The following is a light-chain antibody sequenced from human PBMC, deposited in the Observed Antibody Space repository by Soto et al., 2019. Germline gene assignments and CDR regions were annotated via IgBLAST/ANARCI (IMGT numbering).Light chain of an antibody. Sequence: TVMTQSPGTLSLSPGERATLSCRASPSVSSGYLAWYQQKPGQAPSLLIFGASNRATGIPDRFTGSGSGTDFTLTISRLEPEDFAVYYCQQYGISQNTFGQGTILEIK. CDR1: PSVSSGY. CDR3: QQYGISQNT. V-gene: IGKV3-20*01. CDR2: GAS. J-gene: IGKJ2*01.